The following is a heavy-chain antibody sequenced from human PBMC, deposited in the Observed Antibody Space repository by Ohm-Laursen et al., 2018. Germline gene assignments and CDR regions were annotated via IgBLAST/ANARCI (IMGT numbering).Heavy chain of an antibody. J-gene: IGHJ4*02. CDR3: AKGGHYDSSGYFSTRFDY. Sequence: SLRLSCAASEIAFSSFAMSWVRQAPGKGLEWVSGISGSGGSTYYADSVKGRFTISRDNSKNTLYLQMNSLRADDTAVYYCAKGGHYDSSGYFSTRFDYWGQGTLVTVSS. D-gene: IGHD3-22*01. CDR2: ISGSGGST. V-gene: IGHV3-23*01. CDR1: EIAFSSFA.